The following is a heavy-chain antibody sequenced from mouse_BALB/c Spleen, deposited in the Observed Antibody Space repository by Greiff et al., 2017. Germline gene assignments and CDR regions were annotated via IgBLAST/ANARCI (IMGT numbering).Heavy chain of an antibody. V-gene: IGHV5-6*01. CDR1: GFTFSSYG. J-gene: IGHJ3*01. CDR2: ISRGGSYI. D-gene: IGHD2-14*01. Sequence: EVNLVESGGDLVRPGASLKLSCAASGFTFSSYGMSWVRRTPDKGLGWVATISRGGSYIYYPDSVKGRFTISRANAKNTLYLQMSRLKSEDTAMYYRASHDAGTAWFAYWGQGTLVTVSA. CDR3: ASHDAGTAWFAY.